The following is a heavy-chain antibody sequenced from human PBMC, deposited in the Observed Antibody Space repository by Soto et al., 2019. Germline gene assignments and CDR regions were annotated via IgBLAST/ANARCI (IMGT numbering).Heavy chain of an antibody. J-gene: IGHJ6*02. CDR1: GFTFSSYG. Sequence: QVQLVESGGGVVQPGRSLRLSCAASGFTFSSYGMHWVRQAPGKGLEWVAVIWYDGSNKYYADSVKGRFTISRDNSKNPLYLQMNSLGAEDTAVEYCARGFHKPRFYYYGMDVWGQGTTVTVSS. CDR3: ARGFHKPRFYYYGMDV. CDR2: IWYDGSNK. V-gene: IGHV3-33*01.